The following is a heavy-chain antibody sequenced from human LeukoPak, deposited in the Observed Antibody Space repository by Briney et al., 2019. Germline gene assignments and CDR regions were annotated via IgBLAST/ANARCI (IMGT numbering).Heavy chain of an antibody. D-gene: IGHD5-12*01. CDR2: ISGTDTST. CDR1: GESFRVYA. J-gene: IGHJ4*02. V-gene: IGHV3-23*01. CDR3: SDRSTKIVAGFFVF. Sequence: GGSLRLSCAASGESFRVYASGFGCQAPGKGLEWVSTISGTDTSTYYADSVKGRFTISRDSSKNTLYLQMNSLRAEDTAGYLFSDRSTKIVAGFFVFWGQGILVTVSS.